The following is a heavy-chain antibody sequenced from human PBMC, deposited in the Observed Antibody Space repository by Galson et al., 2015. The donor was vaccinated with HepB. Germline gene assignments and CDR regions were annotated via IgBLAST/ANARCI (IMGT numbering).Heavy chain of an antibody. CDR2: IIPIFGTA. Sequence: SVKVSCKASGGTFSSYAISWVRQAPGQGLEWMGGIIPIFGTANYAQKFQGRVTITADESTSTAYMELSSLRSEDTAVYYCARDQGTYSGYEGVGFDYWGQGTLVTVSS. J-gene: IGHJ4*02. V-gene: IGHV1-69*13. CDR1: GGTFSSYA. D-gene: IGHD5-12*01. CDR3: ARDQGTYSGYEGVGFDY.